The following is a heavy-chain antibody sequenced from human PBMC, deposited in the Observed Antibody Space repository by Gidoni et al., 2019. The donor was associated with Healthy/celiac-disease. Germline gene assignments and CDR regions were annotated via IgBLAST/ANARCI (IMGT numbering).Heavy chain of an antibody. CDR3: ARDFHYYGSGGRDY. D-gene: IGHD3-10*01. V-gene: IGHV4-39*07. CDR2: IYYSGST. CDR1: GCSISSSSYY. Sequence: LSLTCPVSGCSISSSSYYWGWIRQPPGKGLEWIGSIYYSGSTYYNPSLKSRVTISVDTSKNQFSLKLSSVTAADTAVYYCARDFHYYGSGGRDYWGQGTLVTVSS. J-gene: IGHJ4*02.